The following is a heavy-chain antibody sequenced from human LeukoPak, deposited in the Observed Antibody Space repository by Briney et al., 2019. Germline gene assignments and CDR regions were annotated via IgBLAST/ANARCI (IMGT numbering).Heavy chain of an antibody. V-gene: IGHV1-24*01. CDR3: AAFYYDSSRFSYYFDY. D-gene: IGHD3-22*01. J-gene: IGHJ4*02. CDR2: FDTEVGET. CDR1: AYRLTVLA. Sequence: ASVSVSCKASAYRLTVLAMHWGRQGPGKGLEWMGGFDTEVGETLYTQEFQGRVTMTEDTSTDTDYMELSSLQSEDTAVDFCAAFYYDSSRFSYYFDYWGQGTLVTVSS.